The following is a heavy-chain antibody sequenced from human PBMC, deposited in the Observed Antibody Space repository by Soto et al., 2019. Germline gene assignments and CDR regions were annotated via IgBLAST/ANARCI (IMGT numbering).Heavy chain of an antibody. CDR3: ARDFAV. V-gene: IGHV3-7*01. Sequence: EVQLVESGGGLVQPGGSLRLSCEASGFSFSAYWMSWVRQAPGKGLEWVANIKQDGSEQYYVDSVKGRFTISRNNAKNSLYLQMNSLRDEDTAVFYGARDFAVWGRGPLVTVSS. CDR1: GFSFSAYW. J-gene: IGHJ2*01. CDR2: IKQDGSEQ.